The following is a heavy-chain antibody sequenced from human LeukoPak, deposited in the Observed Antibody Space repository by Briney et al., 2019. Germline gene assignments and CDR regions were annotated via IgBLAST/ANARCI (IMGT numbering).Heavy chain of an antibody. D-gene: IGHD6-6*01. CDR1: GFTFSSYA. CDR2: ISGSGGST. CDR3: AKDATIAARPAYFDY. V-gene: IGHV3-23*01. J-gene: IGHJ4*02. Sequence: PGGSLRLSCAASGFTFSSYAMSWVRPAPGKGLDWVSAISGSGGSTYYADSVKGRFTISRDNSKNTLYLQMNSLRAEDTAVYYCAKDATIAARPAYFDYWGQGTLVTVSS.